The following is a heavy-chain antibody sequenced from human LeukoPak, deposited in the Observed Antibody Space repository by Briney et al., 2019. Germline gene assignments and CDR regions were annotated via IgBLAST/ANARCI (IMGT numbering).Heavy chain of an antibody. Sequence: PGGSLRLSCAAYGFTFSSKWMSWVSQAPGKGMEWVANIKQDGSEKYYVDSVKGRFTISRDNAKNSLYLQMNSLRAEDTAVYYCARDEYCSGGSCYRIWGQGTLVTVSS. J-gene: IGHJ4*02. D-gene: IGHD2-15*01. CDR2: IKQDGSEK. CDR3: ARDEYCSGGSCYRI. CDR1: GFTFSSKW. V-gene: IGHV3-7*01.